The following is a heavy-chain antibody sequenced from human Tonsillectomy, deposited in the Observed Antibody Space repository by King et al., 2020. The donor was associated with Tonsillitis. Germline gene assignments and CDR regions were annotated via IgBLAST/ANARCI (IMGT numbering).Heavy chain of an antibody. D-gene: IGHD4-17*01. V-gene: IGHV3-23*04. J-gene: IGHJ6*02. CDR2: FSGSGGRT. Sequence: VQLVESGGGFVQPGGSLRLSCAASGFTFSSYGMNWVRQAPGKGLQWVSSFSGSGGRTYYANFVKGRFTISRDNSKNMLYLQMNSLRAGDTAVYYCAKDTVTTDSFYYNGMDGWGQGTTGTVSS. CDR1: GFTFSSYG. CDR3: AKDTVTTDSFYYNGMDG.